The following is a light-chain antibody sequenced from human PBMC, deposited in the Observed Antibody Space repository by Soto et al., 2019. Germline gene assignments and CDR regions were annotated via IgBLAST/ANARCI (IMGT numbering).Light chain of an antibody. CDR1: QRIGRL. J-gene: IGKJ3*01. CDR3: QQTDRPPFT. Sequence: DIQMTQSPSSLSASVGDTVTITCRASQRIGRLLSWYQQQPGKAPKLLIYDGFTLQGGVPSRFSGSGSGTDFTLTIGSLQPEDFPTYYCQQTDRPPFTFGPGTKVDVK. V-gene: IGKV1-39*01. CDR2: DGF.